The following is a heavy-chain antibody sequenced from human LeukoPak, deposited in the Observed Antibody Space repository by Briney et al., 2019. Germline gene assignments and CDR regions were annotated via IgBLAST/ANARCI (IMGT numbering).Heavy chain of an antibody. J-gene: IGHJ4*02. Sequence: SETLSLTCAVYGGSFSGYYWSWIRHPPWKGLEWIGEINHSGSTNYNPSLKSRVAISVDTSKNQFSLKLSSVTAADTAVYYCARGRQLWYDYWGQGTLVTVSS. CDR1: GGSFSGYY. D-gene: IGHD5-18*01. CDR3: ARGRQLWYDY. V-gene: IGHV4-34*01. CDR2: INHSGST.